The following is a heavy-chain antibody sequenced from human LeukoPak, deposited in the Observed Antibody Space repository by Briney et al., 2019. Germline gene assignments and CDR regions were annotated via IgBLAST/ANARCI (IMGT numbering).Heavy chain of an antibody. CDR1: GYTFTGYY. CDR2: IYPNSGGA. V-gene: IGHV1-2*02. J-gene: IGHJ4*02. Sequence: ASVKVSCKASGYTFTGYYMHWVRQAPGQGLEWMGWIYPNSGGANYAQKFQGRVTVTRDTSISTAYMQLSRLRSDDTAVYYCATGRGYSYGFDYWGQGTLVTVSS. CDR3: ATGRGYSYGFDY. D-gene: IGHD5-18*01.